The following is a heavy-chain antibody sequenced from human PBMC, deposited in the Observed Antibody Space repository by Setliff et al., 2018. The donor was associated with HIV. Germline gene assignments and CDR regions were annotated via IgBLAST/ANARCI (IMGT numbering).Heavy chain of an antibody. Sequence: LSLTCAVSVYSISSGYYWGWIRQPPGKGLEWIGSIYHSGSTYYNPSLKSRVTISVDTSTNQFSLKLSSVTAADTAVYYCASFFVTTVTNQDYWGQGTPVTVSS. CDR3: ASFFVTTVTNQDY. CDR1: VYSISSGYY. D-gene: IGHD4-17*01. J-gene: IGHJ4*02. CDR2: IYHSGST. V-gene: IGHV4-38-2*01.